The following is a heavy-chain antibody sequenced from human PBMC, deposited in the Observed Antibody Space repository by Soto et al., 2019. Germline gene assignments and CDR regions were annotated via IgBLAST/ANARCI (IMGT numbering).Heavy chain of an antibody. J-gene: IGHJ4*02. CDR3: AREYSSGWQRGNYFDY. Sequence: SSETLSLTCTVSGGSISSGDYYWSWIRQPPGKGLEWIGYTYYSGSTYYNPSLKSRVTISVDTSKNQFSLKLSSVTAADTAVYYCAREYSSGWQRGNYFDYWGQGTLVTVSS. D-gene: IGHD6-19*01. CDR1: GGSISSGDYY. V-gene: IGHV4-30-4*01. CDR2: TYYSGST.